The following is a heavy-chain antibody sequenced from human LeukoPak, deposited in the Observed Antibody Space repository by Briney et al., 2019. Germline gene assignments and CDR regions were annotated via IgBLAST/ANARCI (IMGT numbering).Heavy chain of an antibody. CDR1: GFTFSSYW. CDR3: AKGSGWYNYFDY. Sequence: GGSLRLSCAASGFTFSSYWMSWVRQAPGKGLEWVSAISGSGGSTYYADSVKGRFTISRDNSKNTLYLQMNSPRAEDTAVYYCAKGSGWYNYFDYWGQGTLVTVSS. CDR2: ISGSGGST. J-gene: IGHJ4*02. V-gene: IGHV3-23*01. D-gene: IGHD6-19*01.